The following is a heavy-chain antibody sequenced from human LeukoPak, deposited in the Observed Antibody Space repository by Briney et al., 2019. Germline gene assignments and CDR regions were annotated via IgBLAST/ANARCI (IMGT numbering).Heavy chain of an antibody. V-gene: IGHV3-23*01. CDR1: GFTFSSYA. J-gene: IGHJ4*02. CDR3: AKDGLYYYGSGSYSDY. CDR2: ISGSGGST. Sequence: GGSLRLSCAASGFTFSSYAMSWVRQALGKGLEWVSAISGSGGSTYYADSVKGRFTISRDNSKNTLYLQMNSLRAEDTAVYYCAKDGLYYYGSGSYSDYWGQGTLVTVSS. D-gene: IGHD3-10*01.